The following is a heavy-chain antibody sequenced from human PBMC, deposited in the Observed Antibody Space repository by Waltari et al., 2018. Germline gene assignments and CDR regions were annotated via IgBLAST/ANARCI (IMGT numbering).Heavy chain of an antibody. CDR2: INHSGST. Sequence: QVQLQQWGAGLLKPSETLSLTCAVYGGSFSGYYWSWLRQPPGKGLEWIGEINHSGSTNYNPSLKSRVTISVDTSKNQFFLKLSSVTAADTAVYYCARGRGSGWYVGYYYYYYGMDVWGQGTTVTVSS. CDR3: ARGRGSGWYVGYYYYYYGMDV. J-gene: IGHJ6*02. D-gene: IGHD6-19*01. V-gene: IGHV4-34*01. CDR1: GGSFSGYY.